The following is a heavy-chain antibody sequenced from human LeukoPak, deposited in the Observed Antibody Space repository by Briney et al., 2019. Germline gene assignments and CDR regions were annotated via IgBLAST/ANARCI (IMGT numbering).Heavy chain of an antibody. CDR3: ARGRNRIFMVRGAYDAFDI. Sequence: ASVKVSCKASGYTFSNYAFSWLRQAPGQGLEWMGWISAYNGNTNCVQKLQDRLTMTTDTSTSTAYMELRSLGSDDTAVYYCARGRNRIFMVRGAYDAFDIWGQGTIVTVSS. V-gene: IGHV1-18*01. CDR1: GYTFSNYA. J-gene: IGHJ3*02. CDR2: ISAYNGNT. D-gene: IGHD3-10*01.